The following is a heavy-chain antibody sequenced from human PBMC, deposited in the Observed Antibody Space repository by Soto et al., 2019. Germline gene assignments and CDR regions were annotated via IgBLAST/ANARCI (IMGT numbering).Heavy chain of an antibody. CDR3: ARLLRSDDYGDYVDY. Sequence: SETLSLTCNVSGGSISTSRSYWAWIRQPPGKGLEWLANIFYSGSTYYNPSLASRVTVSVDTSKNEFSLKLSSVTAADTAVYYCARLLRSDDYGDYVDYWGQGTLVTVSS. J-gene: IGHJ4*02. CDR1: GGSISTSRSY. CDR2: IFYSGST. D-gene: IGHD4-17*01. V-gene: IGHV4-39*01.